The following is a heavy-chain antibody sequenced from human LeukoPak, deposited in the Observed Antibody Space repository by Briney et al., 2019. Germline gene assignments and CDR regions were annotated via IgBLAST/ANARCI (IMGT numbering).Heavy chain of an antibody. CDR2: IYYSGST. V-gene: IGHV4-30-4*01. J-gene: IGHJ4*02. Sequence: SETLSLTCTVSGGSISSGDYYWSWIRQPPGKGLEWIGYIYYSGSTYYNPSLKSRVTILVDTSKNQFSLKLSSVTAADTAVYYCARCGVDSSGYPTLDYWGQGTLVTVSS. CDR1: GGSISSGDYY. CDR3: ARCGVDSSGYPTLDY. D-gene: IGHD3-22*01.